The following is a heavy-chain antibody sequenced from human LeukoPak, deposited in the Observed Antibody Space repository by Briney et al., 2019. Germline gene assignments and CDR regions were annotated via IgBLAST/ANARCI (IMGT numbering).Heavy chain of an antibody. CDR3: ARGKRAARPFSGFDY. CDR1: GGSFSGYY. V-gene: IGHV4-34*01. CDR2: INHSGST. J-gene: IGHJ4*02. D-gene: IGHD6-6*01. Sequence: ASETLSLTCAVYGGSFSGYYWSWIRQPPGKGLEWIGEINHSGSTNYNPSLKSRVTISVDTSKNQFSLKLSSVTAADTAVYYCARGKRAARPFSGFDYWGQGTLVTVSS.